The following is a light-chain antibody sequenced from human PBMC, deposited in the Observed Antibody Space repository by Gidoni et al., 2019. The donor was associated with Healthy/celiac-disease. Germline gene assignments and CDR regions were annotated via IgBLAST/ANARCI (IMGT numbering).Light chain of an antibody. Sequence: EIVMTQSPATLSVSPGERATLSCRASQSVSSSLAWYQQKPGQAPRLLIYGASTRATGIPARFSGSGSGTEFTLTISSLQSEDFAVYYCQQYNYWPGALTFGGGTKVEIK. CDR1: QSVSSS. J-gene: IGKJ4*01. CDR3: QQYNYWPGALT. V-gene: IGKV3-15*01. CDR2: GAS.